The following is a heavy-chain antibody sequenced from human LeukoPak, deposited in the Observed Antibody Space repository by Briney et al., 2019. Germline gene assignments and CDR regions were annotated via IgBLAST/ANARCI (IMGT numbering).Heavy chain of an antibody. CDR1: GGSISSYY. Sequence: SETLSLTCTVSGGSISSYYWSWIRQPPGKGLEWIGYIYYSGSTNYNPSLKSRVTISVDTSKNQFSLKLSSVTAADTAVYYCARVLGDYDSSGYYSGFYYWGQGTLVTVSS. J-gene: IGHJ4*02. D-gene: IGHD3-22*01. CDR3: ARVLGDYDSSGYYSGFYY. CDR2: IYYSGST. V-gene: IGHV4-59*01.